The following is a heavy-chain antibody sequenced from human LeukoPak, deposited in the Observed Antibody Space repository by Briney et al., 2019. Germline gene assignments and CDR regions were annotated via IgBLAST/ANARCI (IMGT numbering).Heavy chain of an antibody. CDR3: ARLSRSSWPTSFYFYY. CDR2: IYYSGST. D-gene: IGHD6-13*01. V-gene: IGHV4-39*01. CDR1: GGSISSSSYY. Sequence: SETLSLTCTVSGGSISSSSYYWGWIRQPPGKGLEWIGSIYYSGSTYYNPSLKSRVTISVDTSKNQFSLKLSSVTAADTAVYYCARLSRSSWPTSFYFYYWGQGTLVTVSS. J-gene: IGHJ4*02.